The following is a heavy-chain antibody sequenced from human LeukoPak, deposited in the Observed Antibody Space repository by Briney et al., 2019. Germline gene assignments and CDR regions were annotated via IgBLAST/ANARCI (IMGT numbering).Heavy chain of an antibody. CDR2: IYYRGIT. CDR1: GGSISSNDYY. D-gene: IGHD5-12*01. CDR3: ARRYSGYDYGYFGY. Sequence: SETLSLTCNVSGGSISSNDYYWGWIRQPPGKGLEWIGSIYYRGITHYTPSLKSRVTISVDTSKNQFSLILTSVTVADTAVYYCARRYSGYDYGYFGYWGQGTLVTVSS. V-gene: IGHV4-39*07. J-gene: IGHJ4*02.